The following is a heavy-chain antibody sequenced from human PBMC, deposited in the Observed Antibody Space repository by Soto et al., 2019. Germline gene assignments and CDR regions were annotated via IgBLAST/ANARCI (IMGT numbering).Heavy chain of an antibody. Sequence: GGSLRLSCATSGFTFSSYSINWVRQAPGKGLEWVSYISSSSSTIYYADSVKGRFTISRDNAKNSLYLQMNSLRAEDTAVYYCARVRVAGYCSGGTCYVFDYWGQGTLVTVSS. CDR2: ISSSSSTI. J-gene: IGHJ4*02. V-gene: IGHV3-48*01. CDR3: ARVRVAGYCSGGTCYVFDY. CDR1: GFTFSSYS. D-gene: IGHD2-15*01.